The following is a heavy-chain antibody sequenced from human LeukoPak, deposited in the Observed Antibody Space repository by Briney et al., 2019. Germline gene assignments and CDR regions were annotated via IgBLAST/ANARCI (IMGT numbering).Heavy chain of an antibody. CDR1: GFSLTTYGVS. Sequence: SGPTLVKPTQTLTLTCTFSGFSLTTYGVSVGWIRQPPGKALEWLALISWDDDKRYSPSLKSRLTITRDTSKNQVVLTMTNMDPVDTATYYCAHRTYGPFHYWGQGTLVTVSS. CDR3: AHRTYGPFHY. D-gene: IGHD2-8*01. CDR2: ISWDDDK. V-gene: IGHV2-5*02. J-gene: IGHJ4*02.